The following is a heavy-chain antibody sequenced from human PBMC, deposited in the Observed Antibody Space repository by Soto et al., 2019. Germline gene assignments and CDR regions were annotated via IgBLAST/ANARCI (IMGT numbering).Heavy chain of an antibody. J-gene: IGHJ4*02. CDR3: ARGHSSTWYYFDY. V-gene: IGHV4-59*01. CDR2: IYYSGST. Sequence: PSETLSLTCTVSGGSISSYYWSWIRQPPGKGLECIGYIYYSGSTNYNPSLKSRVTISVDTSKSQFSLKLSSVTAADTAVYYCARGHSSTWYYFDYWGQGTLVTVYS. CDR1: GGSISSYY. D-gene: IGHD6-13*01.